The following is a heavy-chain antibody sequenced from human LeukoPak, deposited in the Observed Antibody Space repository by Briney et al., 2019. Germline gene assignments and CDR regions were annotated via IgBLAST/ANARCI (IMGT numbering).Heavy chain of an antibody. CDR3: ATRSMTIDY. J-gene: IGHJ4*02. Sequence: ASVKVSCKASGYTFTGYYMHWVRQAPGQGLEWMGRINPNSGGTSYALKFQGRVTMTRDTSISTAYMELSRLRYDDTAVYYCATRSMTIDYWGQGTLVTVSS. CDR1: GYTFTGYY. CDR2: INPNSGGT. D-gene: IGHD3-3*01. V-gene: IGHV1-2*06.